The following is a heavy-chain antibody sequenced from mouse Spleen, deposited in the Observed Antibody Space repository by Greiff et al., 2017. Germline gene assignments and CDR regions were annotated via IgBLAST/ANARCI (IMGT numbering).Heavy chain of an antibody. V-gene: IGHV1-22*01. CDR1: GFNIKDYY. CDR3: AKEGLLRWDY. Sequence: EVHLVESGAELVKPGASVKLSCTASGFNIKDYYMHWVKQSHGKSLEWIGYINPNNGGTSYNQKFKGKATLTVNKSSSTAYMELRSLTSEDSAVYYCAKEGLLRWDYWGQGTTLTVSS. CDR2: INPNNGGT. J-gene: IGHJ2*01. D-gene: IGHD1-1*01.